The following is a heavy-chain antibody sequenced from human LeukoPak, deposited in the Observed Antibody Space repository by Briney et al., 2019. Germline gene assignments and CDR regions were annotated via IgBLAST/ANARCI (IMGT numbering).Heavy chain of an antibody. Sequence: VASVKVSCKASRYTFAGYYVCWVRQAPGQGLEWMGWINPNSGGTKYAQKFQGRVTMTRDTSINTAYMELSRLRSDDTAVYYCARVRDYSSSSLDYWGQGTLVTVST. CDR3: ARVRDYSSSSLDY. D-gene: IGHD6-6*01. CDR2: INPNSGGT. CDR1: RYTFAGYY. J-gene: IGHJ4*02. V-gene: IGHV1-2*02.